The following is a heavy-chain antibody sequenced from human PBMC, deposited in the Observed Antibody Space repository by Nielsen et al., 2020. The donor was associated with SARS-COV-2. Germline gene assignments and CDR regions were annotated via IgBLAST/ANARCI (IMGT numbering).Heavy chain of an antibody. Sequence: GGSLRLSCKGSGYSFTSYWISWVRQMPGKGLEWMGRIDPSDSYTNYSPSFQGHVTISADKSISTAYLQWSSLKASDTAMYYCARGGEDPQSYYGMDVWGQGTTVTVSS. CDR2: IDPSDSYT. J-gene: IGHJ6*02. D-gene: IGHD3-16*01. CDR1: GYSFTSYW. V-gene: IGHV5-10-1*01. CDR3: ARGGEDPQSYYGMDV.